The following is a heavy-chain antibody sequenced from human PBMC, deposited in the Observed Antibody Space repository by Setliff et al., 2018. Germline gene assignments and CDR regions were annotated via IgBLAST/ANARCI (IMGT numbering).Heavy chain of an antibody. J-gene: IGHJ4*02. CDR1: GGSFSTYY. V-gene: IGHV3-30-3*01. D-gene: IGHD6-19*01. Sequence: LSLTCAVYGGSFSTYYWIWIRQPPGKGLEWVAVISYDGSNKYYADSVKGRFTISRDNSKNTLYLQMNSLRAEDTAVYYCARENQYSSGPIDYWGQGTLVTVSS. CDR3: ARENQYSSGPIDY. CDR2: ISYDGSNK.